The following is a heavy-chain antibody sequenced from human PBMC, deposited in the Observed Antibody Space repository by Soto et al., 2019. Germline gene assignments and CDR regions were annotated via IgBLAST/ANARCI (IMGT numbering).Heavy chain of an antibody. Sequence: ASVKVSCKASGGTFSSYTISWVRQAPGQGLEWMGWMNPNSGNTGYAQKFQGRVTMTRNTSISTAYMELSSLRSEDTAVYYCARGVSYDYFWGSYRRLADAFDFWGQGTMVTVSS. CDR3: ARGVSYDYFWGSYRRLADAFDF. J-gene: IGHJ3*01. V-gene: IGHV1-8*02. CDR2: MNPNSGNT. D-gene: IGHD3-16*02. CDR1: GGTFSSYT.